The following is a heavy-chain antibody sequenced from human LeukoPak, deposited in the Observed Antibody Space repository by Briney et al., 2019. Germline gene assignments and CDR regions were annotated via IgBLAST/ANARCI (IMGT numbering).Heavy chain of an antibody. J-gene: IGHJ4*02. CDR1: GYTFNTYY. CDR2: INPSGGST. CDR3: ARDPYGSGNYYTYFDY. Sequence: ASVKVSCKASGYTFNTYYIHWVRQAPGQGLEWMGIINPSGGSTGYAEKFQGRVTMTRDTSTSTVYMELSSLRSEDTAVYYCARDPYGSGNYYTYFDYWGQGTLVTVSS. V-gene: IGHV1-46*02. D-gene: IGHD3-10*01.